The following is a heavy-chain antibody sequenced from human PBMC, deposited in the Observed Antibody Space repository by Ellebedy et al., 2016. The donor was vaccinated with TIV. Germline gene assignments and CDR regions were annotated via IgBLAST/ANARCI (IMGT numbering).Heavy chain of an antibody. J-gene: IGHJ4*02. CDR2: IIPIFGTT. CDR1: GGTYSNYA. CDR3: AKRDGYNYGSFDS. D-gene: IGHD5-24*01. V-gene: IGHV1-69*13. Sequence: SVKVSCKASGGTYSNYAINWVRQAPGQGLEWMGGIIPIFGTTNFAQKFQGRVTISADEFASTAYMELSSLRSEDTAVYYCAKRDGYNYGSFDSWGQGTLVTVSS.